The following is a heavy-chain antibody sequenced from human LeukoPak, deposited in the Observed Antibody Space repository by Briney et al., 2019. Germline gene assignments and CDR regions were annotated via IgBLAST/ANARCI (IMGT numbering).Heavy chain of an antibody. Sequence: GGSLRLSCAASGFTFSDYSMHWVRQAPGKGLNWVAFIRYDGNNKYYADSVKVRFTISRDNSKNTLYLQLNSLRAEDTAVYYCAKDQQGPNYYDSSGYIDYWGQGTLVTVSS. CDR1: GFTFSDYS. D-gene: IGHD3-22*01. V-gene: IGHV3-30*02. CDR3: AKDQQGPNYYDSSGYIDY. J-gene: IGHJ4*02. CDR2: IRYDGNNK.